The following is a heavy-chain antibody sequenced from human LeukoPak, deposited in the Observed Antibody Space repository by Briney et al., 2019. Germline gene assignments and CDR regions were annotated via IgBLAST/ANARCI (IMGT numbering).Heavy chain of an antibody. Sequence: PSETLSLTCAVYGGSFSGYYWSWIRQPPGKGLEWIGEINHSGSTNYNPFLKRRVIISVVTSKNQFSLKLSSVTAADTAVYYCARGIARYYYGSGSYWPPHFDYWGQGTLVTVSS. CDR2: INHSGST. CDR1: GGSFSGYY. V-gene: IGHV4-34*01. D-gene: IGHD3-10*01. CDR3: ARGIARYYYGSGSYWPPHFDY. J-gene: IGHJ4*02.